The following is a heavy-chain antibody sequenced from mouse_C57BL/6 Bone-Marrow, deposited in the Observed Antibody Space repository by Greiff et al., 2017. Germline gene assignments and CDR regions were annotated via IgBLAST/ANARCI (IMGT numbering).Heavy chain of an antibody. D-gene: IGHD1-1*01. CDR3: ARSGGSSYWYFDV. CDR2: IYPGDGDT. J-gene: IGHJ1*03. CDR1: GYAFSSSW. V-gene: IGHV1-82*01. Sequence: QVQLQQSGPELVKPGASVKISCKASGYAFSSSWMNWVKQRPGKGLEWIGRIYPGDGDTNYNGKVKGKATLTAEKSSSTAYMQLSSLTSEDSAVYFCARSGGSSYWYFDVWGTGTTVTVSS.